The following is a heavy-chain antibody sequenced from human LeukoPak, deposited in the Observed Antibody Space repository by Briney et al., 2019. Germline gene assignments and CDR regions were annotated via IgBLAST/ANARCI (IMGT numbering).Heavy chain of an antibody. D-gene: IGHD3-10*01. CDR2: IYYSGST. V-gene: IGHV4-59*01. CDR1: GGSISSYY. Sequence: SETLSLTCTVSGGSISSYYWSWIRQPPGKGLEWIGYIYYSGSTNYNPSLKSRVTISVDTSKDQFSLKLSSATAADTAVYYCAREELMVRGGGVTVRDDYWGQGTLVTVSS. J-gene: IGHJ4*02. CDR3: AREELMVRGGGVTVRDDY.